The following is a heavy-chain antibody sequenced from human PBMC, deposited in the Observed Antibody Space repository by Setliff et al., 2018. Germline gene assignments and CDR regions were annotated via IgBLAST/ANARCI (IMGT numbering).Heavy chain of an antibody. V-gene: IGHV4-38-2*02. CDR3: ARDLGHGGDSDY. J-gene: IGHJ4*02. CDR2: IGHTGSI. Sequence: SETLSLTCTVSGYSISSGYIWGWIRQPPGKVLEWVGNIGHTGSINYNPSLKSRLTISRGTSKNQVSLKLNSVTATDTAVYYCARDLGHGGDSDYWGQGILVTVSS. D-gene: IGHD2-21*02. CDR1: GYSISSGYI.